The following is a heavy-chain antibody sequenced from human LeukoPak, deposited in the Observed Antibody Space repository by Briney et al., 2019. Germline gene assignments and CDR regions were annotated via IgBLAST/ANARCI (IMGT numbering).Heavy chain of an antibody. J-gene: IGHJ4*01. Sequence: GESLKISCKGSGYTFTTYWIGWVRQMPGKGLEWMGIIYPDDSDTRYSPSFQGQVTISADKSINTAYLQWSSLKASDTAIYYCATTGGGTTTQYDYWGHGTLVTVSS. CDR1: GYTFTTYW. CDR2: IYPDDSDT. D-gene: IGHD1-26*01. V-gene: IGHV5-51*01. CDR3: ATTGGGTTTQYDY.